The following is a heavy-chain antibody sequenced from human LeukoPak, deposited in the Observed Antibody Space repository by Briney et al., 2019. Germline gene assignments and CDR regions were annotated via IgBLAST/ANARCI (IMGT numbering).Heavy chain of an antibody. V-gene: IGHV3-23*01. CDR2: ISGSGGST. D-gene: IGHD5-24*01. Sequence: PGGSLRLSCAASGFTFSSYAMSWVRQAPGKGLEWVSAISGSGGSTYYADSVKGRFTISRDNSKNTLYLQMNSLRAEDTAVYYCAKVYRWLQWVHRGAFDIWGQGTMVTVSS. CDR3: AKVYRWLQWVHRGAFDI. J-gene: IGHJ3*02. CDR1: GFTFSSYA.